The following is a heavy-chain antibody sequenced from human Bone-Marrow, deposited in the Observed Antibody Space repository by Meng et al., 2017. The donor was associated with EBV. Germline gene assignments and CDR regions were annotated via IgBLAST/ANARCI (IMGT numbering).Heavy chain of an antibody. V-gene: IGHV1-8*01. D-gene: IGHD1-26*01. CDR1: GYTFTNYD. CDR2: MNPNSGNT. CDR3: AKTFSGSFDY. J-gene: IGHJ4*02. Sequence: QVQLVQSGAEVKKPGASVKVSCTTSGYTFTNYDINWVRQATGQGLEWMGWMNPNSGNTLYAHKFQGRVTMTRNTSISTAYMELSSLRSEDTAIYYCAKTFSGSFDYWGQGTLVTVSS.